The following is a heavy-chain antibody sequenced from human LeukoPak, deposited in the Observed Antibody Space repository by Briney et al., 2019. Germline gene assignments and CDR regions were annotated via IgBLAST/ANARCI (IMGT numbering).Heavy chain of an antibody. Sequence: SQTLSLTCAVSGGSISSGGYSWSWIRQPPGKGLEWIGYIYHSGSTYYNPSLKSRVTISVDTSKNQFSLKLSSVTAADTAVYYCARANWNYGFLSPTYYFDYWGQGTLVTVSS. D-gene: IGHD1-7*01. V-gene: IGHV4-30-2*01. CDR2: IYHSGST. CDR1: GGSISSGGYS. J-gene: IGHJ4*02. CDR3: ARANWNYGFLSPTYYFDY.